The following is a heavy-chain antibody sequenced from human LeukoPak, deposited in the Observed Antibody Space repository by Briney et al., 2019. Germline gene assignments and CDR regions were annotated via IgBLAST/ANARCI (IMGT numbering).Heavy chain of an antibody. V-gene: IGHV3-23*01. D-gene: IGHD3-9*01. Sequence: PGGSLRLSCAASGFTFSSNAMSWVRQAPGTGLAWVSAISGSGGSTYYADSVKGRFTISRDNSKNTLYLQMNSLRAEDTAVYYCASQGRGYYNGVDYWGQGTLVTVSS. CDR3: ASQGRGYYNGVDY. CDR2: ISGSGGST. J-gene: IGHJ4*02. CDR1: GFTFSSNA.